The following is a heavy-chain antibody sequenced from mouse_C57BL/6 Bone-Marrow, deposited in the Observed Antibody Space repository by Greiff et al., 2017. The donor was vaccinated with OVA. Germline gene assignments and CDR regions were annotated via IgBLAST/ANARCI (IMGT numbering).Heavy chain of an antibody. V-gene: IGHV1-15*01. J-gene: IGHJ4*01. Sequence: LQESGAELVRPGASVTLSCKASGYTFTDYEMNWVKQTPVHGLEWIGAIDPETGGTAYNQKFKGKAILTADKSTSTAYMELRSLTSEDSAVYYCTETYGSSLYAMDYWGQGTSVTVSS. CDR2: IDPETGGT. D-gene: IGHD1-1*01. CDR3: TETYGSSLYAMDY. CDR1: GYTFTDYE.